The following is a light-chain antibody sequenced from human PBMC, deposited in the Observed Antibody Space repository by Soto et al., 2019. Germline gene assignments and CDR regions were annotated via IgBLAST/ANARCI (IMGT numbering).Light chain of an antibody. CDR1: SSDVGGYNY. CDR3: SSYTSSSTPVV. Sequence: QSVLTQPASVSGSPGQSITISCTGTSSDVGGYNYVSWYQQHPGKAPKLIIYEVSNRPSGVSNRFSGSKSGNKASLTISGLQAEDEADHYCSSYTSSSTPVVFGTGTKVTVL. CDR2: EVS. J-gene: IGLJ1*01. V-gene: IGLV2-14*01.